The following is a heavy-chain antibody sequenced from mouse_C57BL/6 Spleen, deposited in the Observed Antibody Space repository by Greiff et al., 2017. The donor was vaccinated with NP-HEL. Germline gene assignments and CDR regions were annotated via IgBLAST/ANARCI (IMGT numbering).Heavy chain of an antibody. CDR1: GYAFTNYL. V-gene: IGHV1-54*01. J-gene: IGHJ2*01. CDR2: INPGSGGT. CDR3: ARRGGYYYFDY. Sequence: VQLQQSGAELVRPGTSVKVSCKASGYAFTNYLIVWVKQRPGPGLEWIGVINPGSGGTTYNEKFKGKATLTADKASSTAYMQLSRLTSEDSAVYFCARRGGYYYFDYWGQGTTLTVSS. D-gene: IGHD2-3*01.